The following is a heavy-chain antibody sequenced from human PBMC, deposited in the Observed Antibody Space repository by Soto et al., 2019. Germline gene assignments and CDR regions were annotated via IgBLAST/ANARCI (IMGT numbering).Heavy chain of an antibody. CDR2: FDRDDGET. J-gene: IGHJ4*02. V-gene: IGHV1-24*01. CDR1: GYTLTELS. D-gene: IGHD1-1*01. CDR3: ARGDSLYWKPDLD. Sequence: APVKVCCKVSGYTLTELSMHCGRQAPGKGLEWRGGFDRDDGETVYAQKFQGRVTMTGDTSTDPAYMELRSLRSEDTAVYYCARGDSLYWKPDLDWRQGTLVTVSS.